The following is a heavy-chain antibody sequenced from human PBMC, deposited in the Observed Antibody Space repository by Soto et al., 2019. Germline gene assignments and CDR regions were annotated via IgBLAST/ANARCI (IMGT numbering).Heavy chain of an antibody. CDR1: GYTFTSYY. J-gene: IGHJ4*02. CDR3: ARARATYYYDSSGYYTLGPFDY. Sequence: ASVKVSCKASGYTFTSYYMHWVRQAPGQGLEWMGIINPSGGSTSYAQKFQGRVTMTRDTSTSTVYMELGSLRSEDTAVYYCARARATYYYDSSGYYTLGPFDYWGQGTLVTVSS. V-gene: IGHV1-46*01. D-gene: IGHD3-22*01. CDR2: INPSGGST.